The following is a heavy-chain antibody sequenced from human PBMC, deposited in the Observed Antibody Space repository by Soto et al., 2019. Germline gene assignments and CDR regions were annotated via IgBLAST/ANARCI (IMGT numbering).Heavy chain of an antibody. D-gene: IGHD3-10*01. CDR3: ASRKSSPYFDY. CDR2: IYYSGST. Sequence: SETLSLTCTVSGGSVSSGDYYWSWIRQPPGKGLEWIGNIYYSGSTYYNPSLKSRVTISVDTSKNQFSLKLSSVTAADTAVYYCASRKSSPYFDYWGQGTLVTVSS. CDR1: GGSVSSGDYY. V-gene: IGHV4-30-4*01. J-gene: IGHJ4*02.